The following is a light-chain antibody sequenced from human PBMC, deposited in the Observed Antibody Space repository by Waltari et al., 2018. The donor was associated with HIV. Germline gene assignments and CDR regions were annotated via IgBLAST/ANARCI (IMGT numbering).Light chain of an antibody. J-gene: IGLJ3*02. V-gene: IGLV2-8*01. CDR1: SSDVGGYNY. CDR3: SSYAGSNWM. Sequence: QSALTQPPSASGSPGQSVTISCTGTSSDVGGYNYVSWYQQHPAKAPKFIIYEVSNRPSGVPERFSGSKSGNTASLTVSGLQAEGEADYYCSSYAGSNWMFGGGTKLTVL. CDR2: EVS.